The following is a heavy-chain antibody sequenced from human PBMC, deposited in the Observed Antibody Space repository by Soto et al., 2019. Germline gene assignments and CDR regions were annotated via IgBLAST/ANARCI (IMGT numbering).Heavy chain of an antibody. Sequence: QVQLVQSGAEVKKPGASVKVSCKASGYTFTSYGISWVRQAPGQGLEWMGWINSYNGNTNYAQKLQGRVTMTTDTARSTATREWGSLRSDDTAGYYGAREPVAGTWSAPGGQGPLVTVSS. CDR1: GYTFTSYG. V-gene: IGHV1-18*01. CDR2: INSYNGNT. D-gene: IGHD6-19*01. CDR3: AREPVAGTWSAP. J-gene: IGHJ5*02.